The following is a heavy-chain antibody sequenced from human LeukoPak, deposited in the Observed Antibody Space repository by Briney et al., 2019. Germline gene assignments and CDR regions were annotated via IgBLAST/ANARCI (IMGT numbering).Heavy chain of an antibody. CDR3: AKDPSSSVGHLDY. J-gene: IGHJ4*02. D-gene: IGHD6-19*01. V-gene: IGHV3-30*02. CDR1: GFTFSSYG. CDR2: IRYDGSNK. Sequence: GGSLRLSCAASGFTFSSYGMHWVRQAPGKGLEWVAFIRYDGSNKYYADSVKGRFTISRDNSKNTLYLQMNSLRAEDTAVYYCAKDPSSSVGHLDYWGQGTLVTVSS.